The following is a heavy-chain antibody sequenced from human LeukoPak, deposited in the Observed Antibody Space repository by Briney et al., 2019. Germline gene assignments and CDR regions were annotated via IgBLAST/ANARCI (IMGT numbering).Heavy chain of an antibody. CDR3: ARRGSTRGYYYGMDV. D-gene: IGHD2-2*01. J-gene: IGHJ6*02. CDR2: MNPNSGNT. V-gene: IGHV1-8*01. Sequence: ASVKVSCKASGYTFTSYDINWVRQATGQGLEWMGWMNPNSGNTGYAQKFQGRVTMTRNTSISTAYMELSSLRSEDTAVYYCARRGSTRGYYYGMDVWGQGTTVTVSS. CDR1: GYTFTSYD.